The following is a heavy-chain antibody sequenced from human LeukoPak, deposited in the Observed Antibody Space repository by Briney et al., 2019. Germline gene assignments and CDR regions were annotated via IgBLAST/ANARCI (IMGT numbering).Heavy chain of an antibody. CDR2: IKQNGSEK. V-gene: IGHV3-7*03. D-gene: IGHD1-7*01. CDR1: GFTFSSYW. J-gene: IGHJ6*02. CDR3: ARDSGPGTTSPHYYGMDV. Sequence: GGSLRLSCAASGFTFSSYWMSWVSQAPGKGLEWVANIKQNGSEKYYVDSVKGRFTISRDNAKNSLYLQMNSLRAEDTAVYYCARDSGPGTTSPHYYGMDVWGQGTTVTVSS.